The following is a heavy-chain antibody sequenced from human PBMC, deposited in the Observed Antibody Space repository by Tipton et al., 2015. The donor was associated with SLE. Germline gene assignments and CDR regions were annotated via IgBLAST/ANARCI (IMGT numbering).Heavy chain of an antibody. CDR1: GGSISSYY. CDR3: ARDTGNDAFDI. Sequence: TLSLTCTVSGGSISSYYWSWIRQPPGKGLEWIGYINYSGSTNYNPSLKSRVTISIDTSKNHFSLKFSSVTAADTAVYHCARDTGNDAFDIWGQGTMVTVSS. J-gene: IGHJ3*02. D-gene: IGHD3-10*01. V-gene: IGHV4-59*01. CDR2: INYSGST.